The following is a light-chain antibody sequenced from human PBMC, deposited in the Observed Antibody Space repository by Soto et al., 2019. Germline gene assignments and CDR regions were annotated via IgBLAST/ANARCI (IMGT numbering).Light chain of an antibody. V-gene: IGKV4-1*01. CDR3: QQYYSTPPYT. Sequence: DIVMTQSPDSLAVSLGERANINCKSSQSVLYSSNNKNYLAWYQQKPGQPPKLLIYWASTRESGVPDRFSGSGSGTDSTLTISSLQAKDGAVYYCQQYYSTPPYTFGQGTKLEIK. CDR2: WAS. J-gene: IGKJ2*01. CDR1: QSVLYSSNNKNY.